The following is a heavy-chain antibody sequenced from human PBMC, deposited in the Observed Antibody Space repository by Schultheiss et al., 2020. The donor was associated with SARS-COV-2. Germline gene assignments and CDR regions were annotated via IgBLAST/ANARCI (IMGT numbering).Heavy chain of an antibody. D-gene: IGHD3-22*01. CDR2: IYYSGST. V-gene: IGHV4-61*08. J-gene: IGHJ6*02. CDR1: GGSISSGGYY. CDR3: ARDRLDSSGYYYYGMDV. Sequence: SETLSLTCTVSGGSISSGGYYWSWIRQHPGKGLEWIGYIYYSGSTNYNPSLKSRVTISVDTSKNQFSLKLSSVTAADTAVYYCARDRLDSSGYYYYGMDVWGQGTTVTVSS.